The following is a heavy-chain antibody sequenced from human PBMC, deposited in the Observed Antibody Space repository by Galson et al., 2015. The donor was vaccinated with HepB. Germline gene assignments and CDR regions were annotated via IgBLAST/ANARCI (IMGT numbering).Heavy chain of an antibody. CDR2: ISAYNGHT. V-gene: IGHV1-18*01. CDR3: ARTYDSSGSTGAGI. D-gene: IGHD3-22*01. Sequence: KVSCKASGYTFTSYGISWVRQAPGQGLEWMGWISAYNGHTNYAQKLQGRVTMTTDTSTSTAYMELRSLRSDDTAVYYCARTYDSSGSTGAGIWGQGTMVTVSS. J-gene: IGHJ3*02. CDR1: GYTFTSYG.